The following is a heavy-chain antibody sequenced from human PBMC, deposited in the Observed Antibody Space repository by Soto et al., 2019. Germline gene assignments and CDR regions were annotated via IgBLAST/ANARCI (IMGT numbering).Heavy chain of an antibody. CDR1: GYSFTTNW. CDR3: ARFGPYSGSYYY. J-gene: IGHJ4*02. Sequence: EVQLVQSGAEVKKSGESLKISCKGSGYSFTTNWIGWVRQMPGKGLEWMGIIFPSDSDTRYSPSFQGQVTISADKSNSTAYLQWSSLKASDTAMYYCARFGPYSGSYYYWGQGTLVTVSS. CDR2: IFPSDSDT. V-gene: IGHV5-51*03. D-gene: IGHD1-26*01.